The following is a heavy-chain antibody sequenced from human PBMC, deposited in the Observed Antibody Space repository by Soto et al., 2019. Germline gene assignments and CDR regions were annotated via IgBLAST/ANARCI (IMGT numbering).Heavy chain of an antibody. CDR3: ARVKVTTAYYYYGMDV. CDR2: IKQDGSEK. Sequence: PGGSLRLSCAASGFTFSSYWMSWVRQAPGKGLEWVANIKQDGSEKYYVDSVKGRFTISRDDAKNSLYLQMNSLRAEDTAVYYCARVKVTTAYYYYGMDVWGQGTTVTAP. D-gene: IGHD4-4*01. CDR1: GFTFSSYW. V-gene: IGHV3-7*03. J-gene: IGHJ6*02.